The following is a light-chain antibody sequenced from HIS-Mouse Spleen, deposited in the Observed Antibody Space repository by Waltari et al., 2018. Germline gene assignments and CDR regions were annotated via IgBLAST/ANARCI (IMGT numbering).Light chain of an antibody. Sequence: QSALTQPASVSGSPGQSITISCPGTSSDVGGYNDVPWYQQHPGKAPKLMIYEVSNRPSGVSNRFSGSKSGNTASLTISGLQAEDEADYYCSSYTSSSTLVFGGGTKLTVL. J-gene: IGLJ3*02. CDR3: SSYTSSSTLV. CDR1: SSDVGGYND. V-gene: IGLV2-14*01. CDR2: EVS.